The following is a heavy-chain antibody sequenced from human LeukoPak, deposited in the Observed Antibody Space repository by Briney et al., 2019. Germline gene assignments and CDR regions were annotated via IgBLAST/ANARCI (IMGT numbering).Heavy chain of an antibody. J-gene: IGHJ4*02. CDR1: GVTVSNAW. Sequence: PGESLRLSCAASGVTVSNAWMSWVRQAPGKGLEWVGRISAGGTTDYAAPVKGRFSISRDESKNTLYLQMSSLKTEDTAVYYCTTAPTRNWLPYFEYWGLGTLVTVS. CDR2: ISAGGTT. V-gene: IGHV3-15*01. D-gene: IGHD5-12*01. CDR3: TTAPTRNWLPYFEY.